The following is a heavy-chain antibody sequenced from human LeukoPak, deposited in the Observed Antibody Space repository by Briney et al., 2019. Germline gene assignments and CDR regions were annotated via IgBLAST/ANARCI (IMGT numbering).Heavy chain of an antibody. V-gene: IGHV4-34*01. CDR3: ARELSGITMVRGVISRYFDY. D-gene: IGHD3-10*01. J-gene: IGHJ4*02. Sequence: SETLSLTCAVYGGSFSGYYWSWIRQPPGKGLEWIGEINHSGSTNYNPSLMSRVTISVDTSKNQFSLKLSSVTAADTAVYYCARELSGITMVRGVISRYFDYWGQGTLVTVSS. CDR2: INHSGST. CDR1: GGSFSGYY.